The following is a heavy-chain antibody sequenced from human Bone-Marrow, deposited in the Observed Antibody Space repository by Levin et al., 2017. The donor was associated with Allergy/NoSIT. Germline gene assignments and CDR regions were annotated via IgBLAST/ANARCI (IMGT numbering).Heavy chain of an antibody. CDR1: GYSFTSYW. Sequence: KVSCKGSGYSFTSYWIGWVRQMPGKGLEWMGIIYPGDSDTRYSPSFQGQVTISADKSISTAYLQWSSLKASDTAMYYCARGVDTAMVNFDYWGQGTLVTVSS. D-gene: IGHD5-18*01. CDR3: ARGVDTAMVNFDY. V-gene: IGHV5-51*01. CDR2: IYPGDSDT. J-gene: IGHJ4*02.